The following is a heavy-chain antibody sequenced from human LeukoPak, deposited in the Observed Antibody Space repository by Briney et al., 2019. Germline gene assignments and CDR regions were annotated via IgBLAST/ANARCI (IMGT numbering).Heavy chain of an antibody. D-gene: IGHD3-3*01. J-gene: IGHJ4*02. Sequence: ASVKVSCKASGYTFTSYYIHWVRQAPGQGLEWMGIINPSDGSTRYTQKFQGRVTMTRDTSISTAYMELSRLRSDDTAVYYCARISIRDFWRTRPFSHPHLEDSYPSRGGDFDYWGQGTLVTVSS. CDR2: INPSDGST. CDR1: GYTFTSYY. CDR3: ARISIRDFWRTRPFSHPHLEDSYPSRGGDFDY. V-gene: IGHV1-46*01.